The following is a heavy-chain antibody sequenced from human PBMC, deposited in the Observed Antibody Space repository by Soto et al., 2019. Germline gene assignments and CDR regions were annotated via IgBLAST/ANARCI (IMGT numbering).Heavy chain of an antibody. CDR1: GGSISSGGYY. D-gene: IGHD3-16*02. V-gene: IGHV4-31*03. CDR3: VRGVIH. J-gene: IGHJ4*02. Sequence: QVQLQESGPGLVKPSQTLSLTCSVSGGSISSGGYYWSWIRQHPGKGLEWIGYIYYSGSTYYNPSPKSRVTISGDTSKNPFPLRLNSVTAADTAVYYCVRGVIHWGQGTLVTVSS. CDR2: IYYSGST.